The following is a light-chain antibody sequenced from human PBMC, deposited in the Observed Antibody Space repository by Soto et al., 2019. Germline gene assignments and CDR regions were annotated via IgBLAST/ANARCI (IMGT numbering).Light chain of an antibody. CDR3: QQYGSSPTWT. CDR2: GTS. J-gene: IGKJ1*01. V-gene: IGKV3-20*01. Sequence: EIVLTQSPGTLSLSPGERVTLSCRASQSVSTSYLAWYQHKPGQAPRLLIYGTSSRATGIPDRFSGSGSGTDFTLTISRLEPEDFAVYYCQQYGSSPTWTFGQGTKV. CDR1: QSVSTSY.